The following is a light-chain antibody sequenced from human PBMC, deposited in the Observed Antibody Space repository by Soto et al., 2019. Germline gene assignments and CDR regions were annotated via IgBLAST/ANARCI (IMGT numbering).Light chain of an antibody. V-gene: IGKV3-15*01. CDR3: QQYDNWPMYT. J-gene: IGKJ2*01. Sequence: EIVMTQSPATLSVSPGEGATLSCRASQSVSSNLAWYQQKPGQAPRLLIFGASTRASGIPARFSGSGSGTEFTLTISSLQSEDFALYYCQQYDNWPMYTFGQGTKVDIK. CDR2: GAS. CDR1: QSVSSN.